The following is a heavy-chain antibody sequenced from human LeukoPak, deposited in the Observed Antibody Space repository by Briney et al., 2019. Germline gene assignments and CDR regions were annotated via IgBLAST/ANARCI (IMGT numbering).Heavy chain of an antibody. J-gene: IGHJ4*02. CDR3: AKSGGYDSSGRGYYFDY. CDR1: GFTFSSYA. Sequence: GGSLRLSCAASGFTFSSYAMSWVRQAPGKGLEWVSAISGSGGSTYYADSVKGRFTISRDNSKNTLYLQMNGLRAEDTAVYYCAKSGGYDSSGRGYYFDYWGQGTLVTVSS. D-gene: IGHD3-22*01. CDR2: ISGSGGST. V-gene: IGHV3-23*01.